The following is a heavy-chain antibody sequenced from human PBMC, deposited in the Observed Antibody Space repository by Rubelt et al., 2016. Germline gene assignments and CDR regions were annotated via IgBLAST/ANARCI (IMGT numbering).Heavy chain of an antibody. Sequence: QVQLQESGPGLVKPSETLSLTCAVYGGSFSGYYWHWVRQPPGKGLEWIGEINHSETTNYNPSLKSRVTMSVDTSKNQFSLKLSSVTAADTAVYYCVEGGWTFYNWGQGTLVTVSS. CDR3: VEGGWTFYN. CDR2: INHSETT. D-gene: IGHD6-19*01. V-gene: IGHV4-34*10. CDR1: GGSFSGYY. J-gene: IGHJ4*02.